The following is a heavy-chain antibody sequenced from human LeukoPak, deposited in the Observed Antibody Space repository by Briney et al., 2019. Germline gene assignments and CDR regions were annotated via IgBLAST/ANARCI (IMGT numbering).Heavy chain of an antibody. Sequence: GGSLRLSCAASGFIFSNYAMSWVRQVPGRGLEWVSTISSRGDSTYVADSVKGRFTISRDNSKNSLYLQMNTVRAEDTAVYYCVKGPRPDITVAHTVENWGQGTLVTVSS. CDR1: GFIFSNYA. CDR3: VKGPRPDITVAHTVEN. V-gene: IGHV3-23*01. CDR2: ISSRGDST. J-gene: IGHJ4*02. D-gene: IGHD6-19*01.